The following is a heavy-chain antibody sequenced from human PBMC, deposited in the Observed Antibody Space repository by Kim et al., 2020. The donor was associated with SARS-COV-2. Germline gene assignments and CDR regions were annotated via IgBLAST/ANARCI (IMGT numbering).Heavy chain of an antibody. Sequence: GGSLRLSCAASGFTFSGSAMHWVRQASGKGLEWVGRIRSKANSYATAYAASVKGRFTISRDDSKNTAYLQMNSLKTEDTAVYYCTRLLDYDFWSGLYYYYGMDGWGQGTTVTVSS. CDR3: TRLLDYDFWSGLYYYYGMDG. V-gene: IGHV3-73*01. J-gene: IGHJ6*02. CDR2: IRSKANSYAT. CDR1: GFTFSGSA. D-gene: IGHD3-3*01.